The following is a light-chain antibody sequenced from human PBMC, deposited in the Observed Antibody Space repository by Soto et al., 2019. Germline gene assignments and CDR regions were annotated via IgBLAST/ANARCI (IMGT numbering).Light chain of an antibody. CDR2: GAS. Sequence: VLTQSPATLSLSPGERATLSCRASQSIHTSLAWYQQKSGKPPRLLIYGASSRATGIPDRFSGSGSGTDFTLTISRLEPEDFAVYYCQQYDGSLFTFGPGTKVDIK. CDR3: QQYDGSLFT. CDR1: QSIHTS. V-gene: IGKV3-20*01. J-gene: IGKJ3*01.